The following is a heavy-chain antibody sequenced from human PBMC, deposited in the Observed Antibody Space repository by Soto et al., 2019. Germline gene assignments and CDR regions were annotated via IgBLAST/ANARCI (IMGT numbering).Heavy chain of an antibody. V-gene: IGHV3-23*01. CDR1: GFTFSSYG. Sequence: GGSLRLSCAASGFTFSSYGMTWVRQAPGKGLEWVSGISGSGDTTYFAGSVKGRFTISRDNSKNTLYLQMTSLRAEDTAVYYCAMCSCPTPYCAFVYWGQGTLVTVSS. CDR2: ISGSGDTT. J-gene: IGHJ4*02. D-gene: IGHD2-15*01. CDR3: AMCSCPTPYCAFVY.